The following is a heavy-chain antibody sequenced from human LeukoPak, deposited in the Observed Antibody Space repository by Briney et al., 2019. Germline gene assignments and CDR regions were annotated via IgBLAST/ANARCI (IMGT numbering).Heavy chain of an antibody. CDR1: GFTFSSYG. Sequence: PGGSLRLSCAASGFTFSSYGMHWVRQAPGKGLEWVAFIRYDGSNKYYADSVKGRFTISRDNSKNTLYLQMNSLRAEDTAVYYCAKASGIAAAGRSIGALDYWGQGTLVTVSS. CDR3: AKASGIAAAGRSIGALDY. J-gene: IGHJ4*02. CDR2: IRYDGSNK. V-gene: IGHV3-30*02. D-gene: IGHD6-13*01.